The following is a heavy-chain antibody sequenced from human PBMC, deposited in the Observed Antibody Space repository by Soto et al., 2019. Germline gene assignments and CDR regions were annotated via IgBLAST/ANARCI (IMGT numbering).Heavy chain of an antibody. J-gene: IGHJ6*02. V-gene: IGHV4-4*02. CDR3: ARSPYLAAAPDV. CDR1: GGSISSSNW. CDR2: IYHSGST. Sequence: QVQLQESGPGLVKPSGTLSLTCAVSGGSISSSNWWSWVRQPPGKGLEWIGEIYHSGSTNYNPSLKSRVTISVDKSTHQFSLKLSSVSAADTAVYYCARSPYLAAAPDVWGQGTTVTVSS. D-gene: IGHD6-13*01.